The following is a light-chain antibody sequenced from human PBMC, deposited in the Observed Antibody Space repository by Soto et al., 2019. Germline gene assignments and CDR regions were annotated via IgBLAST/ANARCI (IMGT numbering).Light chain of an antibody. CDR1: QNIRSR. CDR2: AAS. CDR3: QQSYTTPQT. J-gene: IGKJ1*01. Sequence: DIQMTQSPSTLSASVGDRVTITCRASQNIRSRLAWFQQKPGKAPKLLIYAASTLQRGVPSRFSGSDSGTHFTLTISSLQPEDFATYYCQQSYTTPQTFGQGTKVDIK. V-gene: IGKV1-39*01.